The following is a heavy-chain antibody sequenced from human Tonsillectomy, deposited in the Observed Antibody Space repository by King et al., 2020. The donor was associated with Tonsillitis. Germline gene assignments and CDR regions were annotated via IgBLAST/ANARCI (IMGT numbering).Heavy chain of an antibody. Sequence: VTLKESGPALVKPKQTLTLTCTFSGFSLSTSGMCVSWIRQPPGKALEWLARIDWDDEKFYRTSLKTRLTISKDTSKNQVFLTMTNMDPVDTATYYCARFIVVGVSDAFDIWGQGTMVTVSS. CDR2: IDWDDEK. D-gene: IGHD2-15*01. CDR1: GFSLSTSGMC. J-gene: IGHJ3*02. CDR3: ARFIVVGVSDAFDI. V-gene: IGHV2-70*04.